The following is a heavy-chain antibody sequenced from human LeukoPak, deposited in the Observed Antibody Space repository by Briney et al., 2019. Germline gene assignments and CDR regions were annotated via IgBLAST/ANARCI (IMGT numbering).Heavy chain of an antibody. CDR1: GYTFTSYG. D-gene: IGHD3-10*01. CDR2: IIPIFGTA. J-gene: IGHJ4*02. Sequence: ASVKVSCKASGYTFTSYGISWVRQAPGQGLEWMGGIIPIFGTANYAQRFQGRVTITADESTSTAYMELSSLRSEDTAVYYCARYGGSGSYYSFDYWGQGTLVTVSS. CDR3: ARYGGSGSYYSFDY. V-gene: IGHV1-69*13.